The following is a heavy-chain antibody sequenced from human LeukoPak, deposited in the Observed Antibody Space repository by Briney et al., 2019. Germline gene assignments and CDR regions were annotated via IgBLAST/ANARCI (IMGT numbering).Heavy chain of an antibody. Sequence: GGSLRLSCTASGFTFSSYAMSWVRQAPGKGLKWVSSISDSGDTPYYADSVKGLFTISRDNSKNTLYLQMSSLRAEDTAVYYCARDPITMARGVPIYYFDYWGQGTLVTVSS. CDR2: ISDSGDTP. V-gene: IGHV3-23*01. J-gene: IGHJ4*02. CDR1: GFTFSSYA. D-gene: IGHD3-10*01. CDR3: ARDPITMARGVPIYYFDY.